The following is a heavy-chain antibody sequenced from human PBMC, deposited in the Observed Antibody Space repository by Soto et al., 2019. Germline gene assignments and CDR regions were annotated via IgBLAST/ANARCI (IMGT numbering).Heavy chain of an antibody. D-gene: IGHD3-22*01. CDR2: IYSGGST. J-gene: IGHJ5*02. V-gene: IGHV3-53*01. CDR3: ARGHYYDSSGSHWFDP. CDR1: GFAVSSNY. Sequence: GGSLRLSCAASGFAVSSNYIIFFRHSPLKGLEWVLVIYSGGSTYYADSVKGRFTISRDNSKNTLYLQMNSLRAEDTAVYYCARGHYYDSSGSHWFDPWGQGTLVTVSS.